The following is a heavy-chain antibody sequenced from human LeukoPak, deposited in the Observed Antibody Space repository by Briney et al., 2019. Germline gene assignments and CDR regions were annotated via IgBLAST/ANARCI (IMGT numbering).Heavy chain of an antibody. CDR3: ARRSPSYYFDY. CDR1: GGTFSSYA. CDR2: IIPILGIA. J-gene: IGHJ4*02. V-gene: IGHV1-69*04. Sequence: SVKVSCKASGGTFSSYAISWVRQAPGQGLEWMGRIIPILGIANYAQKFQGRVTITADKSTSTAYMELSSLRSEDTAVYYCARRSPSYYFDYWGQGTLVTVSS.